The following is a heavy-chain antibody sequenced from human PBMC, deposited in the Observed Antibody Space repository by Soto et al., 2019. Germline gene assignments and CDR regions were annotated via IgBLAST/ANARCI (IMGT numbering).Heavy chain of an antibody. V-gene: IGHV1-18*01. CDR2: ISAYNGHT. CDR1: GYFFTRND. Sequence: ASVKVSCKASGYFFTRNDISWVRQAPGQGLEWMGWISAYNGHTNYAQKFQDRVTMTADTSTSTAFMELRSLRSDDTAVYYCAEDDILDPVAAPAFRGKGTLVPVS. CDR3: AEDDILDPVAAPAF. J-gene: IGHJ4*02. D-gene: IGHD2-21*01.